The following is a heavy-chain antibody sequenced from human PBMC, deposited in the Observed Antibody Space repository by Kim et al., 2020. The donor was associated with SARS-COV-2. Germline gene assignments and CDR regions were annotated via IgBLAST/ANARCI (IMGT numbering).Heavy chain of an antibody. D-gene: IGHD2-15*01. J-gene: IGHJ5*02. CDR2: IKGDACER. V-gene: IGHV3-7*01. CDR1: GFTFTSYW. Sequence: GGSLRLSCEASGFTFTSYWMTWVRQAPGKGLEWVASIKGDACERESVQSARGRFTISRDNAQNTVYLHINSLRDEDTAVYYCARVGYCSGSTCQVRDWVDPWGKGTLVTVAS. CDR3: ARVGYCSGSTCQVRDWVDP.